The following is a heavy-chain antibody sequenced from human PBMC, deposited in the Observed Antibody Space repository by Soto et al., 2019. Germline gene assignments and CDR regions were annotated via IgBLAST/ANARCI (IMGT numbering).Heavy chain of an antibody. V-gene: IGHV1-18*01. CDR1: GYTFTSYG. D-gene: IGHD2-21*01. J-gene: IGHJ5*02. CDR2: ISAYNGNT. Sequence: DSLKVSCKASGYTFTSYGISWVRQAPGQGLEWMGRISAYNGNTNYAQKHQGRVTMTTDTSTSTAYTELRSLRSDDTAVYYCATIAIASCILWYDTSGQGSLGT. CDR3: ATIAIASCILWYDT.